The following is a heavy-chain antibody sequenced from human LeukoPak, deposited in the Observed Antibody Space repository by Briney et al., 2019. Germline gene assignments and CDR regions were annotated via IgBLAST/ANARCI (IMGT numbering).Heavy chain of an antibody. V-gene: IGHV1-69*05. CDR2: IIPIFGTA. Sequence: GASVKVSCKASGGTFSSYAISWVRQAPGQGLEWMGGIIPIFGTANYAQKFRGRVTITTDESTSTAYMELSSLRSEDTAVYYCARVDVLRYFGARTDAFDIWGQGTMVTVSS. CDR3: ARVDVLRYFGARTDAFDI. J-gene: IGHJ3*02. CDR1: GGTFSSYA. D-gene: IGHD3-9*01.